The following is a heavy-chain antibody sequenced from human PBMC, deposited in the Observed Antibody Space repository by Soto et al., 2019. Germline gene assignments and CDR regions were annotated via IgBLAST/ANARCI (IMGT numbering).Heavy chain of an antibody. D-gene: IGHD3-16*01. J-gene: IGHJ4*02. V-gene: IGHV3-23*01. CDR2: ISATGGGT. CDR3: AKDRRAGGNSAFYFDF. CDR1: VFKVSNYA. Sequence: GGSLRLACAASVFKVSNYAMSWVRQGPGKGLEWVSLISATGGGTYYADSVKGRFTISRDNSHNTLYLQVHSLTAEDTAVYYCAKDRRAGGNSAFYFDFWGQGAQVTVSS.